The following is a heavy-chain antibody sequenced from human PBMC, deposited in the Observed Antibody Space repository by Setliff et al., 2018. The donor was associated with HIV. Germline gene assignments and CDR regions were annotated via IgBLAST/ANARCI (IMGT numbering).Heavy chain of an antibody. V-gene: IGHV3-21*01. CDR3: ARSRAAGFDY. J-gene: IGHJ4*02. Sequence: PGGSLRLSCAASGFTFSSYSMNWVRQAPGKGLEWVSSISSSSSYIYYADSVKGRFTISRDNAKNSLYLQINSLRAEDTAVYYCARSRAAGFDYWGQGTLVTVSS. CDR2: ISSSSSYI. D-gene: IGHD6-13*01. CDR1: GFTFSSYS.